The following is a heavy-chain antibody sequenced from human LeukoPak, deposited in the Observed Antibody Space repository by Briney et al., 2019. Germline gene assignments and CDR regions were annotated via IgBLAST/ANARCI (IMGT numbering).Heavy chain of an antibody. Sequence: ASVKVSCKASGYTFTGYYMHWVRQAPGQGLEWMGRIDPNSGGTNYAQKFQGRVTMTRDTSISTAYMELSRLRSDDTAVYYCARGSTYYYDTSGYYPDYWGQGTLVTVSS. CDR3: ARGSTYYYDTSGYYPDY. CDR1: GYTFTGYY. D-gene: IGHD3-22*01. V-gene: IGHV1-2*06. J-gene: IGHJ4*02. CDR2: IDPNSGGT.